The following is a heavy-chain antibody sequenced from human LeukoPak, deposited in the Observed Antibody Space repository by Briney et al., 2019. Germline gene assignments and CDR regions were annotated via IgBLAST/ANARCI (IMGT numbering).Heavy chain of an antibody. D-gene: IGHD5-12*01. CDR2: IKQDGSEK. J-gene: IGHJ4*02. V-gene: IGHV3-7*01. Sequence: GGSLRLSCAASGFTFSNNWMTWVRQAPGKGLEWVANIKQDGSEKYYVDSVKGRFTISRDNAKNSLYLQMNSLRAEDTAVYYCARDSNSGPGDYWGQGTLVTVSS. CDR3: ARDSNSGPGDY. CDR1: GFTFSNNW.